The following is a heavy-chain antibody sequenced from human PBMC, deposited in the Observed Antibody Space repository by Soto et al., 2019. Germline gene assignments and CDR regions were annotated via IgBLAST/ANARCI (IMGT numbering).Heavy chain of an antibody. CDR3: AGMDVLRCLVVVLSEGLYFDY. J-gene: IGHJ4*02. CDR2: ISAYNGNT. V-gene: IGHV1-18*01. D-gene: IGHD3-3*01. CDR1: GYTFTSYG. Sequence: GASVKVSCKASGYTFTSYGISWVRQAPGQGLEWMGWISAYNGNTNYAQKLQGRVTMTTDTSTSTAYMELRSLRSDDTAVYYCAGMDVLRCLVVVLSEGLYFDYWGQGTLVTVSS.